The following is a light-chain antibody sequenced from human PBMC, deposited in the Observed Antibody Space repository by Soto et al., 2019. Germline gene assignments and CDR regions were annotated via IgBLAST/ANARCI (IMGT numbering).Light chain of an antibody. Sequence: QSVLTQPPSASGSPGQSVTISCTGTSSDVGGYNYVSWYQQYPGKAPKLMIYEVSKRPSGVPDRFSGSKSGNTASQTVSGLQAEDEADYYCNSYAGSNNYVVFGGGTKLTVL. CDR2: EVS. V-gene: IGLV2-8*01. J-gene: IGLJ2*01. CDR3: NSYAGSNNYVV. CDR1: SSDVGGYNY.